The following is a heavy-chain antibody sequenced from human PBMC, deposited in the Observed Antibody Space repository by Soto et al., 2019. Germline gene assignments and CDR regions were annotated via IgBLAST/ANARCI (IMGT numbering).Heavy chain of an antibody. J-gene: IGHJ6*02. D-gene: IGHD3-10*01. CDR1: GGSFSGYY. Sequence: SETLSLTCAVYGGSFSGYYWSWIRQPPGKGLEWIGEINHSGSTNYNPSLKSRVTISVDTSKNQFSLKLSSVTAADTAVYYCARATRITMVRGLYGMDVWGQGNTVTVSS. CDR3: ARATRITMVRGLYGMDV. CDR2: INHSGST. V-gene: IGHV4-34*01.